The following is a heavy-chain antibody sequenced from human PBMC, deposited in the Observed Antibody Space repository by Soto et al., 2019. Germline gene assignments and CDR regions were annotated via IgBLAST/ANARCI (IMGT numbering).Heavy chain of an antibody. J-gene: IGHJ4*02. Sequence: ASVKVSCKASGYTFTSYGISWVRQAPGQGLEWMGWISAYNGNTNYAQKLQGRVTMTTDTSTSTAYMELRSLRSDDTAVYYCARDIPGQGYSGYDYFDYWGQGTLVTVYS. CDR3: ARDIPGQGYSGYDYFDY. CDR2: ISAYNGNT. D-gene: IGHD5-12*01. V-gene: IGHV1-18*01. CDR1: GYTFTSYG.